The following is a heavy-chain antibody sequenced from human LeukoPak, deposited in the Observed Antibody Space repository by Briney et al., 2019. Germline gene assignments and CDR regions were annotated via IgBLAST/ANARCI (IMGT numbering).Heavy chain of an antibody. CDR2: IRPDDGAT. CDR3: AREGVVAGSSRGWFDP. D-gene: IGHD6-19*01. CDR1: GYTLSGFY. J-gene: IGHJ5*02. Sequence: GASVKVSCKASGYTLSGFYIHWVQQAPGQGLEWMGRIRPDDGATNYAQKIQGRVTLTRDTSISTSYMELSSLTSDDTAVYFCAREGVVAGSSRGWFDPWGHGTQVTVSS. V-gene: IGHV1-2*06.